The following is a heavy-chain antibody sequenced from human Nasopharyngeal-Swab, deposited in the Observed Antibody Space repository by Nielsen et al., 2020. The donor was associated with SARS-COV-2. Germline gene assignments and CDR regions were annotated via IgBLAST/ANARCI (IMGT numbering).Heavy chain of an antibody. J-gene: IGHJ4*02. CDR1: GFTFDDYA. CDR3: AKVGSGYDNDY. D-gene: IGHD5-12*01. Sequence: SLNLPCAASGFTFDDYAMHWVRQAPGRGLEWVSGIRWNSGSIGYADSVKGRFTISRDNAKNSLYLQMNSLRAEDTALYYCAKVGSGYDNDYWGQGTLVTVSS. CDR2: IRWNSGSI. V-gene: IGHV3-9*01.